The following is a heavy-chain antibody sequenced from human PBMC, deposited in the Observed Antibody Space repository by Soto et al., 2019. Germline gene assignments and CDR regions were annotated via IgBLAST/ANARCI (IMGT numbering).Heavy chain of an antibody. J-gene: IGHJ4*02. D-gene: IGHD6-19*01. Sequence: QVQLVESGGGVVQPGRSLRLSCAASGFTFSSYAMHWVRQAPGKGLEWAAVISHDGSNKYYADSVKGRFTISRDNSKNSLYRQLNRLRAEDTAVYYCARVEFGAVAGTRAIAYWGQGTLVPVFS. CDR2: ISHDGSNK. V-gene: IGHV3-30-3*01. CDR3: ARVEFGAVAGTRAIAY. CDR1: GFTFSSYA.